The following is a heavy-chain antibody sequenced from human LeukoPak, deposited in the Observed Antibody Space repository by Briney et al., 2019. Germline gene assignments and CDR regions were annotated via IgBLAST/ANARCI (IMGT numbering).Heavy chain of an antibody. D-gene: IGHD3-3*02. CDR3: ARIGSAAFTDY. V-gene: IGHV3-23*01. J-gene: IGHJ4*02. CDR1: GFTFRTYA. CDR2: ISDSGGAI. Sequence: GGSLRLSCAASGFTFRTYALNWVRQAPGKGLEWVSAISDSGGAIYYADSVKGRFTMSRDSSKNSLFLQMNSLRAEDTAVYYCARIGSAAFTDYWGQGTLVTVSS.